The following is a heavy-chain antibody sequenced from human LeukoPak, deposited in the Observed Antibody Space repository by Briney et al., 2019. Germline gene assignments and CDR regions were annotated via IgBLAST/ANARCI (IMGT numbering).Heavy chain of an antibody. J-gene: IGHJ4*02. CDR1: GFTFSGSG. V-gene: IGHV3-73*01. CDR3: TRLVDYGDSIDY. CDR2: IRSKANNYAT. D-gene: IGHD4-17*01. Sequence: GGSLRLSCEASGFTFSGSGMHWVRQASGKGLDWVGRIRSKANNYATAYAASVRGRFTISRDDSKNTAYLQMNSLKTEDTAVYYCTRLVDYGDSIDYWGQGTLVTVSS.